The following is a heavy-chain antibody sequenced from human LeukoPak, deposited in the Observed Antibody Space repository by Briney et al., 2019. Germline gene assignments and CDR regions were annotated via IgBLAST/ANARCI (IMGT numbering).Heavy chain of an antibody. Sequence: ASVKVSCKASGYTFTGYYMHWVRQAPGQGLEWMGWINPNSGGTNYAQKFQGRVTMTRDTSISTAYMELSRLRSDDTAVYYCARDTVDSSGWYWFDPWGQGTLVTVSS. CDR3: ARDTVDSSGWYWFDP. CDR2: INPNSGGT. CDR1: GYTFTGYY. J-gene: IGHJ5*02. D-gene: IGHD6-19*01. V-gene: IGHV1-2*02.